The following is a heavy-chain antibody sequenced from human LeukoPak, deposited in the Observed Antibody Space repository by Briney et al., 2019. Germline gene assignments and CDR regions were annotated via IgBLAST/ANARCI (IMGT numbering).Heavy chain of an antibody. V-gene: IGHV3-43*02. Sequence: PGGSLGLSCAASGFTFDDYAMHWVRQAPGKGLEWVSLISGDGGSAYYADSVKGRFTVSRDNAKNSLYLQMNSLRDEDTAVYYCARDSSGSDFWGQGTLVTVSS. J-gene: IGHJ4*02. D-gene: IGHD3-10*01. CDR2: ISGDGGSA. CDR1: GFTFDDYA. CDR3: ARDSSGSDF.